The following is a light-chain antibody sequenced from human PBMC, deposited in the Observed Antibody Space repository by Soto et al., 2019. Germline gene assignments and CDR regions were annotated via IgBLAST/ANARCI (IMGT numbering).Light chain of an antibody. J-gene: IGKJ1*01. CDR2: AAS. CDR3: QQYDSSPKT. Sequence: MTKSRSGLSASVGDKVTSTCRASQSISSYLNGYQQKPGKAPKLLIYAASSLQSGVPSRFSGSGSGTDFTLTISRLEPEDFAVYYCQQYDSSPKTFGQVTKVDIK. CDR1: QSISSY. V-gene: IGKV1-39*01.